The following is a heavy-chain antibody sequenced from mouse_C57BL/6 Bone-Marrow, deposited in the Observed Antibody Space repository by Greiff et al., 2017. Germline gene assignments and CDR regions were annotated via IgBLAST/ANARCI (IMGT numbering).Heavy chain of an antibody. Sequence: VQLQQSGPVLVKPGASVKLSCKASGYTFTDYYMNWVKQSHGKSLEWIGVINPSNGGTSYNQKFQGKATLTVDTSSSTAYMELNSLTSEDSAVYYCAIAVPLYNAMDYWGQGTSVTVSS. J-gene: IGHJ4*01. V-gene: IGHV1-19*01. CDR3: AIAVPLYNAMDY. CDR2: INPSNGGT. D-gene: IGHD6-1*01. CDR1: GYTFTDYY.